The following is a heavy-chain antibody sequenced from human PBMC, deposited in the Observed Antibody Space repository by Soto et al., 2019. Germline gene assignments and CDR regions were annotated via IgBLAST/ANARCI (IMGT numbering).Heavy chain of an antibody. V-gene: IGHV3-23*04. CDR3: MKVRDY. J-gene: IGHJ4*02. CDR2: IGKSGSDR. Sequence: EVKLVESGGGLVQPGGSLRISCKVSGFMFSDYAMTWVRQAPGKGLEWVSSIGKSGSDRDYADSVKGRFTISRDNSENTVYLQMDSLKVEDTALYCCMKVRDYGCQGTQVTVS. CDR1: GFMFSDYA.